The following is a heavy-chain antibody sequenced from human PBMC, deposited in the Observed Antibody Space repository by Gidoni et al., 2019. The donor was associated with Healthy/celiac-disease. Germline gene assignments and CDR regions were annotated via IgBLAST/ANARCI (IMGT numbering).Heavy chain of an antibody. Sequence: EVQLVESGGGLVQPGRSLRLSCAASGFTFDDYAMHWVRQAPGKGLEWVSGISWNSGSIGYADSVKGRFTISRDNAKNSLYLQMNSLRAEDTALYYCAKEDYGDGRGVLGLVPYGMDVWGQGTTVTVSS. CDR3: AKEDYGDGRGVLGLVPYGMDV. CDR2: ISWNSGSI. V-gene: IGHV3-9*01. D-gene: IGHD4-17*01. CDR1: GFTFDDYA. J-gene: IGHJ6*02.